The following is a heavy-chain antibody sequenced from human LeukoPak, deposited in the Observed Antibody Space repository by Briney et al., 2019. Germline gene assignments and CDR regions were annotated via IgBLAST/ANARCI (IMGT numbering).Heavy chain of an antibody. V-gene: IGHV3-7*03. CDR3: AKVPSGWYNSYQFDY. Sequence: GGSLRLSCAASGFTFSSYWMTWVRQAPGMGLEWVANIKEDESERYYVDSVKGRFTISRDNSKNTLYLQMNSLRAEDTAVYYCAKVPSGWYNSYQFDYWGQGTLVTVSS. D-gene: IGHD6-19*01. CDR1: GFTFSSYW. J-gene: IGHJ4*02. CDR2: IKEDESER.